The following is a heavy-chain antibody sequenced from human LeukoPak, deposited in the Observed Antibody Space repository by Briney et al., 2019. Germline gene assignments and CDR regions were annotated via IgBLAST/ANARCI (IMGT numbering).Heavy chain of an antibody. D-gene: IGHD3-22*01. V-gene: IGHV4-59*01. J-gene: IGHJ4*02. Sequence: SETLSLTCTVSGGSISSYYWSWIRQPPGKGLEWIGYISYSGSTNYNPSLKSRVTISVDTSKNQFSLKLSSVTAVDTAVYYCARMYYYDSSGYYPPYFDYWGQGTLVTVSS. CDR2: ISYSGST. CDR3: ARMYYYDSSGYYPPYFDY. CDR1: GGSISSYY.